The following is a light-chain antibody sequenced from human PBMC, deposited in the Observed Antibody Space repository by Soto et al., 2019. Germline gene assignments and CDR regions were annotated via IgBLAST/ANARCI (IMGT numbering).Light chain of an antibody. Sequence: AIQMTQSPSSLSASVGDRVTITCRASQGIRSDLAWYQKKSGKAPKLLIYAASSLQSGVPSMFSGSGSGSDFTLTISSLQPEDSATYYCLQDYTYPRTFGQGTSVQI. J-gene: IGKJ1*01. CDR1: QGIRSD. CDR2: AAS. V-gene: IGKV1-6*01. CDR3: LQDYTYPRT.